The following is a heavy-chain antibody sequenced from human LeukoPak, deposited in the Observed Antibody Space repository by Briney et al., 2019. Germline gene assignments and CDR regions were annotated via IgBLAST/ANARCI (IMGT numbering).Heavy chain of an antibody. CDR2: IYHSGRT. V-gene: IGHV4-30-2*01. J-gene: IGHJ4*02. D-gene: IGHD4-17*01. CDR1: GGSISSGGYS. CDR3: ARGSIYGDYSDY. Sequence: PSQTLSLTCAVSGGSISSGGYSWSWIRQPPGKGLEWIVYIYHSGRTYYNPSLKSRVTISVDRSKNQFTLKLSSVTAADTAVYYCARGSIYGDYSDYWGQGTLVTVSS.